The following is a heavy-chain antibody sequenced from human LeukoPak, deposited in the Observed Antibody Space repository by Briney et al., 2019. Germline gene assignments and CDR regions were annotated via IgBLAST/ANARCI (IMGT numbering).Heavy chain of an antibody. J-gene: IGHJ4*02. Sequence: GGSLRLSCAASGFTFSSYAMSWVRQAPGKGLEWVSAISGSGGSTYYADSVKGRFTISRDNSKNTLYLQMNSLRAEGTAVYYCAKYSSGWYRYYFDYWGQGTLDTVSS. CDR2: ISGSGGST. CDR3: AKYSSGWYRYYFDY. CDR1: GFTFSSYA. D-gene: IGHD6-19*01. V-gene: IGHV3-23*01.